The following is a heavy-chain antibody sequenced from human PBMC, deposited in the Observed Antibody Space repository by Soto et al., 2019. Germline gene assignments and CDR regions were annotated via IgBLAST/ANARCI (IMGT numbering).Heavy chain of an antibody. Sequence: GGSLRLSCAASGFTFSSYGMHWVRQAPGKGLEWVAVISYDGSNKYYADSVKGRFTISRDNSKNTLYLQMNSLRAEDTAVYYCAKPACGGDCPEYFQHWGQGTLVTVSS. V-gene: IGHV3-30*18. CDR3: AKPACGGDCPEYFQH. CDR1: GFTFSSYG. CDR2: ISYDGSNK. D-gene: IGHD2-21*02. J-gene: IGHJ1*01.